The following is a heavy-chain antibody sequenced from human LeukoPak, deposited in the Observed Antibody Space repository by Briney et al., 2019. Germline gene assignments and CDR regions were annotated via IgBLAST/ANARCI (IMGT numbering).Heavy chain of an antibody. D-gene: IGHD6-13*01. CDR3: ARDSPYSSSWYGLLPIDYYYYYGMDV. Sequence: ASVKVSCKASGYTFTGYYMHWVRQAPGQGLEWMGWINPNSGGTNYAQKFQGRVTMTRDTPISTAYMELSRLRSDDTAVYYCARDSPYSSSWYGLLPIDYYYYYGMDVWGQGTTVTVSS. CDR1: GYTFTGYY. V-gene: IGHV1-2*02. J-gene: IGHJ6*02. CDR2: INPNSGGT.